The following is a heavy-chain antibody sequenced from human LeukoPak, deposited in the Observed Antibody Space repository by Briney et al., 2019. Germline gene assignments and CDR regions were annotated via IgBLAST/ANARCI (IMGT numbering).Heavy chain of an antibody. D-gene: IGHD5-24*01. CDR2: ISSRSDTI. Sequence: PGGSLRLSCAASGFNFNTYSMNWVRQAPGKGLEWVSYISSRSDTIHYADSVKGRFTISRDNAKNLLYLQMNSLRAEDTAVYYCAKDDAYLQYADWGQGTLVTVSS. CDR1: GFNFNTYS. V-gene: IGHV3-48*01. J-gene: IGHJ4*02. CDR3: AKDDAYLQYAD.